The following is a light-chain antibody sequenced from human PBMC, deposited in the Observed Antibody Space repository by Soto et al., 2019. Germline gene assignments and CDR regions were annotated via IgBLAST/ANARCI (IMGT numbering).Light chain of an antibody. V-gene: IGLV3-21*02. CDR2: DDD. CDR3: QVWDSDTDHVV. J-gene: IGLJ2*01. Sequence: SYELTQPPSVSVAPGQTASFTCGGHNIWSKSVHWYQQKPGQAPILVIYDDDDRPSGIPGRFSGSNSGSAATLTISRVEDGDEADYYCQVWDSDTDHVVFGGGTKLTVL. CDR1: NIWSKS.